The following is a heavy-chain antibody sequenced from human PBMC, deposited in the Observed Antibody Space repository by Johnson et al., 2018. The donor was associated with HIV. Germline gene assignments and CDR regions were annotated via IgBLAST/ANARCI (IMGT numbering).Heavy chain of an antibody. Sequence: VQLVESGGGVVQPGRSLRLSCAASGFTFSSYWMSWVRQAPGKGLQWVANIRQDGGETDYVDSVKGRFTISRDNAKNSLYLQMNNLRDEDTAVYYCAKNQLLRYDAFNFWGQGTMVTVSS. V-gene: IGHV3-7*01. J-gene: IGHJ3*01. CDR2: IRQDGGET. D-gene: IGHD3-22*01. CDR1: GFTFSSYW. CDR3: AKNQLLRYDAFNF.